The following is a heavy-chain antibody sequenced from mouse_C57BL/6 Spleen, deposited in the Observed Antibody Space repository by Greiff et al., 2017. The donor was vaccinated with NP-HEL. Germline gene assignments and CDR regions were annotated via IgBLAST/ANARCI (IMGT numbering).Heavy chain of an antibody. Sequence: VQLKQSGAELVKPGASVKLSFTASGFNIKDYYMHWVKQRTEQGLEWIGRIDPEDGDTEYAPKFQGKATITADTSSNTAYLQLSSLTSEDTAVYYCARVGPYYFDYWGQGTTLTVSS. V-gene: IGHV14-2*01. CDR3: ARVGPYYFDY. CDR2: IDPEDGDT. CDR1: GFNIKDYY. J-gene: IGHJ2*01.